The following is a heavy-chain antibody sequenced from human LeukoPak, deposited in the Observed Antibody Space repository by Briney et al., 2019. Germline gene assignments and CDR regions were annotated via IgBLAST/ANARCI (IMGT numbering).Heavy chain of an antibody. Sequence: SETLSLTCAVSGGSISSSNWWSWVRQPPGKGLEWIGEIYHSGSTNYNPSLKSRVTISVDKSKNQFSLKLSSVTAADTAVYYCAREGFWSSGGQLDYWGQGTLVTVSS. V-gene: IGHV4-4*02. CDR2: IYHSGST. D-gene: IGHD6-19*01. J-gene: IGHJ4*02. CDR1: GGSISSSNW. CDR3: AREGFWSSGGQLDY.